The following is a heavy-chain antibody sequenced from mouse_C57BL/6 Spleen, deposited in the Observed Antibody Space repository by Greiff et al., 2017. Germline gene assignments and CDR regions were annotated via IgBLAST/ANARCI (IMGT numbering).Heavy chain of an antibody. CDR1: GYAFTNYL. CDR3: ARYDGLYYAMAY. D-gene: IGHD2-3*01. V-gene: IGHV1-54*01. CDR2: INPGSGGT. Sequence: QVQLKQSGAELVRPGTSVKVSCKASGYAFTNYLIEWVKQRPGRGLEWIGVINPGSGGTKYNEKFKGKATLTADKSSSTAYMQLSSRTSEDSAVYYCARYDGLYYAMAYWGQGTSVTVSS. J-gene: IGHJ4*01.